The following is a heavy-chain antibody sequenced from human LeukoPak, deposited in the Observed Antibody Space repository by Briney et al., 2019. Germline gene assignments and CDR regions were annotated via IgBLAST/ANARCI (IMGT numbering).Heavy chain of an antibody. V-gene: IGHV3-30-3*01. CDR3: ARGPVGVTARTYYYYGMDV. CDR1: GFTFSSYA. Sequence: GRSLRLSCAASGFTFSSYAMHWVRQAPGKGLEWVAVISYDGSNKYYADSVKGRFTISRDNSKNTLYLQMNSLRVEDTAVYYCARGPVGVTARTYYYYGMDVWGQGTTVTVSS. CDR2: ISYDGSNK. D-gene: IGHD2-21*02. J-gene: IGHJ6*02.